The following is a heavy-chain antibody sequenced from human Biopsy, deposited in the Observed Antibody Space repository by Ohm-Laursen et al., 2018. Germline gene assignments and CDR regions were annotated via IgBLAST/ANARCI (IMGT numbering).Heavy chain of an antibody. CDR2: IITVSETA. V-gene: IGHV1-69*13. CDR1: GGAFTNYA. J-gene: IGHJ6*02. D-gene: IGHD6-19*01. Sequence: SVKVSCNTSGGAFTNYAINWVRQAPGHGLEWMGGIITVSETAGYAGRFQGRVTITADVTTTTAYMDLSGLRSEGTAVYYCVAYPSSGFFENNDDFAMDVWGQGTTVMFSS. CDR3: VAYPSSGFFENNDDFAMDV.